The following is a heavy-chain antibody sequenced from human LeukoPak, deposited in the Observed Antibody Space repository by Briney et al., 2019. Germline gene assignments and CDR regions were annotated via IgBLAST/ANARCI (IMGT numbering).Heavy chain of an antibody. CDR2: IHSSGST. D-gene: IGHD6-13*01. CDR3: ARGAASLGI. Sequence: PSETLSLTCSVSGGSISDYYWTWIRQPPGKGLEWIAYIHSSGSTNYNPSLKSRVIISIDTSRSQLSLKLSSVTAADTAVYYCARGAASLGIWGQGTLVTVSS. CDR1: GGSISDYY. V-gene: IGHV4-59*08. J-gene: IGHJ4*02.